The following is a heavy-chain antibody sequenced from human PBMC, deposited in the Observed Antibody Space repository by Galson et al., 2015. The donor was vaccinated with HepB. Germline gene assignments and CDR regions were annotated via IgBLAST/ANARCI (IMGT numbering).Heavy chain of an antibody. CDR2: IIPILGVA. D-gene: IGHD5-24*01. CDR3: ARSSRDGYSDSDY. J-gene: IGHJ4*02. V-gene: IGHV1-69*10. CDR1: GGTFSIYA. Sequence: VKVSCKASGGTFSIYAINWVRQAPGQGLEWMGRIIPILGVADYTQKFQGRVTITADKSTSTAYIELSSLTSEDTAVYYCARSSRDGYSDSDYWGQGTLVTVSS.